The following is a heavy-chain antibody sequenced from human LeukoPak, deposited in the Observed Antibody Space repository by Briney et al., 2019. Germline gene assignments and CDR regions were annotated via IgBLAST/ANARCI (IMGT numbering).Heavy chain of an antibody. CDR1: GFNSRSTG. V-gene: IGHV3-33*03. CDR3: AKDGTSFEVVPHPLDD. J-gene: IGHJ4*02. D-gene: IGHD3-3*01. CDR2: IYYDGSKK. Sequence: AGTLSLSCEPSGFNSRSTGMQRGSQAPGKGLEWVAVIYYDGSKKYYADSVKGRFTISRDNSINTLSLHMKSLRPEDTAVYYCAKDGTSFEVVPHPLDDWGQG.